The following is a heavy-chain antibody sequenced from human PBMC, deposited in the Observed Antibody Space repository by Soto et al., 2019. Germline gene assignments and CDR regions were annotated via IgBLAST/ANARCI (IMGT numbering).Heavy chain of an antibody. J-gene: IGHJ4*02. V-gene: IGHV4-59*01. CDR1: GTSISSYY. Sequence: PSETLSLTCTVSGTSISSYYWSWIRQPPGKGLEWIANIHYSGTTNYNPSLASRVTLSVDTSKNQFSLKMTSVNAADRAMYFCARYKSYAIDYWGRGTLVTVSS. CDR3: ARYKSYAIDY. CDR2: IHYSGTT. D-gene: IGHD2-8*01.